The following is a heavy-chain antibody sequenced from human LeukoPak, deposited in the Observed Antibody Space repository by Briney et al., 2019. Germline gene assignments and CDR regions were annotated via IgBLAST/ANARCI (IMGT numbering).Heavy chain of an antibody. V-gene: IGHV3-23*01. Sequence: GGSLRLSCAASGFTFSSYGRSWVRQAPGKGLEWVSTISGSGGNTYNADSVKGRFTISRDNSKNTLYLQMNSLRAEDTAVYYCAKAGEVGATYYFDYWGQGTLVTVSS. CDR1: GFTFSSYG. CDR2: ISGSGGNT. CDR3: AKAGEVGATYYFDY. D-gene: IGHD1-26*01. J-gene: IGHJ4*02.